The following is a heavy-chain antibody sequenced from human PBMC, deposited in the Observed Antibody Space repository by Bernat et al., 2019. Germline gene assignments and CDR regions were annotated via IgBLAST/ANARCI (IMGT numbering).Heavy chain of an antibody. CDR2: INSDGTVT. CDR1: GFTFSSYW. Sequence: EVEMVESGGGLVPPGGSLRLSCAASGFTFSSYWVHWVCQIPGKGLVWIARINSDGTVTAYADSVKGRFNISRDNAQNTLYLQMNSLRAEDTVVYYCAKDGQLTPYFYYYMDFWGRGTTVIVS. V-gene: IGHV3-74*01. D-gene: IGHD3-10*01. J-gene: IGHJ6*03. CDR3: AKDGQLTPYFYYYMDF.